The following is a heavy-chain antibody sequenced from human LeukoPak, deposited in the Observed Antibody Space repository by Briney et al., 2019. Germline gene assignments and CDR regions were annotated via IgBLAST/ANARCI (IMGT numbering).Heavy chain of an antibody. CDR1: GFTFSSYA. J-gene: IGHJ5*02. Sequence: GGSLRLSCAASGFTFSSYAMSWVRQAPGKGLEWVSAISGNGGSTYYADPVKGRFTISRDNSKNTLYLQMNSLRAEDTAVYYCAKGRRESSWNWFDPWGQGTLVTVSS. CDR2: ISGNGGST. V-gene: IGHV3-23*01. CDR3: AKGRRESSWNWFDP. D-gene: IGHD6-13*01.